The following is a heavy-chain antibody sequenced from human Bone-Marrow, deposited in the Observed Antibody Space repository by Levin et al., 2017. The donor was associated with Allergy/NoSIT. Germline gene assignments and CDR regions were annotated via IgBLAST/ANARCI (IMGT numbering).Heavy chain of an antibody. CDR2: ISWNSGTF. CDR3: ARDIGPGGGASMDV. D-gene: IGHD3-16*01. CDR1: GFSFDDYA. J-gene: IGHJ6*02. Sequence: SCVASGFSFDDYAMHWVRQGPGKGLEWVSRISWNSGTFAYADSVKGRFTISRDNAKNSLYLQMNSLRREDTALYFCARDIGPGGGASMDVWGQGTTVTVS. V-gene: IGHV3-9*01.